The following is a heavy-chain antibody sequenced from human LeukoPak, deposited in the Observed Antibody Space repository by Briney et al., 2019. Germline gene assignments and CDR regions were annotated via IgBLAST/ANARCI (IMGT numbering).Heavy chain of an antibody. CDR2: IDRTSGAS. V-gene: IGHV1-2*02. CDR1: GVTLIGYH. CDR3: AISDYMWGFAS. J-gene: IGHJ4*02. Sequence: ASVKVSCKAFGVTLIGYHMHWVRQAPGRRPEWMGWIDRTSGASSPAQKFKGRVTMTRDTSMSTFYMDMSGLTSDDTAIYYCAISDYMWGFASWGVGTQVTVSS. D-gene: IGHD3-16*01.